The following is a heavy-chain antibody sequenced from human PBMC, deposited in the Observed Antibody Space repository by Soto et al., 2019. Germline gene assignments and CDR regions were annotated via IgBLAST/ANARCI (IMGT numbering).Heavy chain of an antibody. CDR1: GYSFTSYW. J-gene: IGHJ6*02. CDR2: IYPGDSDT. CDR3: ARVTSSGYYYYYGMDG. Sequence: GESLKISCKGSGYSFTSYWIGWVRQMPGKGLEWMGIIYPGDSDTRYSPSFQGQVTISADKSISTAYLQWSSLKASDTAMYYCARVTSSGYYYYYGMDGWGQGTTVTVAS. D-gene: IGHD3-22*01. V-gene: IGHV5-51*01.